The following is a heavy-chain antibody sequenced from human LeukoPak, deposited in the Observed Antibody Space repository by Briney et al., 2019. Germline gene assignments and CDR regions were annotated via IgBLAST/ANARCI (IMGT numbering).Heavy chain of an antibody. J-gene: IGHJ4*02. V-gene: IGHV3-7*01. CDR1: GFAFTTYW. D-gene: IGHD4-23*01. CDR3: ARDNYGGYFDS. CDR2: IKQDGTKK. Sequence: PGGSLRLSCAASGFAFTTYWMTWVRQTPGKGLEWVANIKQDGTKKNYLDSVKGRFTISRDNTNNSLYLQMSGLRTEHTAVYYCARDNYGGYFDSWGQGTLVTVSS.